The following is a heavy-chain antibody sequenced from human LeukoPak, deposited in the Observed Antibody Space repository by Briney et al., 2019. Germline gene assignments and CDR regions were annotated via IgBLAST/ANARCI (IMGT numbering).Heavy chain of an antibody. J-gene: IGHJ6*03. V-gene: IGHV1-18*01. CDR3: ARTPPKYSYGYYYYYYMDV. CDR1: GYTFTSYG. Sequence: GASVKVSCKASGYTFTSYGISWVRQAPGQGLEWMGWISAYNGNTNYAQKLQGRVTMTTDTSTSTAYMELRSLRSDDTAVYYCARTPPKYSYGYYYYYYMDVWGKGTTVTVSS. D-gene: IGHD5-18*01. CDR2: ISAYNGNT.